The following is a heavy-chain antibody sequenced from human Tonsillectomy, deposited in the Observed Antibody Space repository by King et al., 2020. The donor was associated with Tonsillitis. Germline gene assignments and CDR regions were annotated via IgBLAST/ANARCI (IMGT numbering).Heavy chain of an antibody. CDR2: ISSGSTYI. V-gene: IGHV3-21*01. D-gene: IGHD3-22*01. Sequence: VQLVESGGGLVNPGGSLRLYCATSGFTFTNYDINWVRQAPGEGLEWVASISSGSTYIHYADSVKGRFTISRDNAKNSPYLQMNSLKAGDTGVYYCAKDKGADYFDSGRGAFDIWGQGTMVTVSS. J-gene: IGHJ3*02. CDR3: AKDKGADYFDSGRGAFDI. CDR1: GFTFTNYD.